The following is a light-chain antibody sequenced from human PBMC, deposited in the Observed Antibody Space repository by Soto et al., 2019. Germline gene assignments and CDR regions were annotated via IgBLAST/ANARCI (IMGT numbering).Light chain of an antibody. Sequence: DIQMTQSPSTLSASVGDRVTITCRASQSISYWLAWYQQKPGKAPKLLIYKASTLESGVPSRFSGSGSGTEFTLPISSLQPDDFATYYGQQYNSYLYTFGQGTKVEIK. CDR1: QSISYW. J-gene: IGKJ2*01. V-gene: IGKV1-5*03. CDR2: KAS. CDR3: QQYNSYLYT.